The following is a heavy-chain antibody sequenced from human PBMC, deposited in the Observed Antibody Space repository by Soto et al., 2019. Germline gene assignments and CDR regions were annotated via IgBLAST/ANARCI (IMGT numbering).Heavy chain of an antibody. V-gene: IGHV3-30*18. D-gene: IGHD3-3*01. CDR2: ISYDGSNK. CDR1: GFTFSCYG. J-gene: IGHJ6*02. CDR3: AKDFLTYYDFWSGYPADLYYYYYGMDV. Sequence: HPGGSLRLSCAASGFTFSCYGMHWVRQAPGKGLEWVAVISYDGSNKYYADSVKGRFTISRDNSKNTLYLQMNSLRAEDTAVYYCAKDFLTYYDFWSGYPADLYYYYYGMDVWGQGTTVTVSS.